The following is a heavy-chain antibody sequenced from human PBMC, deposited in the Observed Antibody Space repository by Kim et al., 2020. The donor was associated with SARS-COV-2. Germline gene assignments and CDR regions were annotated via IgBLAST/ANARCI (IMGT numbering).Heavy chain of an antibody. V-gene: IGHV3-23*01. D-gene: IGHD3-3*01. J-gene: IGHJ4*02. Sequence: SDSVKGRFTISRDNSKNTLNRQLNNLRAEDTAVYYCAIVASKLRFLNFEYWGQGTLVTVSP. CDR3: AIVASKLRFLNFEY.